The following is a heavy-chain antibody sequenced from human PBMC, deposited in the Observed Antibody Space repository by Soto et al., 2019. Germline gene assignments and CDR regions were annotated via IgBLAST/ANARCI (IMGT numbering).Heavy chain of an antibody. D-gene: IGHD2-15*01. J-gene: IGHJ6*02. CDR1: GDTRTDFS. CDR2: LSVGNGDT. Sequence: ASVKVSCKASGDTRTDFSMHWVRQAPGQRPEWMGWLSVGNGDTKYSQKFQGRVTITRDTSARTAYMELSNLRSEDTAVYYCASSEGDCGGGSCYNYFYSYGMDVWGQGTTVTVSS. V-gene: IGHV1-3*01. CDR3: ASSEGDCGGGSCYNYFYSYGMDV.